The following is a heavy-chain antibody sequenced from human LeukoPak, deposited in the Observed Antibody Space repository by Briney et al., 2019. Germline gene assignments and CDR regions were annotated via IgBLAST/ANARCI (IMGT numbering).Heavy chain of an antibody. Sequence: GGSLRLSCAASGFTFSSYGMHWVRQAPGKGLDWVAVISYDGSNKYYADSVKGRFTISRDNSKNTLYLQMNSLRAEDTAVYYCAKAQRVRGVTIDYWGQGTLVTVSS. J-gene: IGHJ4*02. CDR3: AKAQRVRGVTIDY. D-gene: IGHD3-10*01. CDR2: ISYDGSNK. V-gene: IGHV3-30*18. CDR1: GFTFSSYG.